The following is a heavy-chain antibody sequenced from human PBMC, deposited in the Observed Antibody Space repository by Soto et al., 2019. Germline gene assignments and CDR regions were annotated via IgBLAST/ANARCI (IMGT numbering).Heavy chain of an antibody. Sequence: SVKVSCKASGGTFSSYAISWVRQAPGQGLEWMGGIIPIFGTANYAQKFQDRVIITRDTSASTAYMDLSSLRSEDTAVYYCARGIATGQLDPWGQGTLVTVSS. D-gene: IGHD2-15*01. CDR1: GGTFSSYA. J-gene: IGHJ5*02. CDR3: ARGIATGQLDP. CDR2: IIPIFGTA. V-gene: IGHV1-69*05.